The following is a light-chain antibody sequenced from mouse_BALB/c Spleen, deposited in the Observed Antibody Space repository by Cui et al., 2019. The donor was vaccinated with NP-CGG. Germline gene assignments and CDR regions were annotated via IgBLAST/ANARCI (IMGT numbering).Light chain of an antibody. CDR2: GTN. V-gene: IGLV1*01. CDR3: ALWYSNHWV. CDR1: TGAFTTSNY. J-gene: IGLJ1*01. Sequence: AVVTQESALTTSPGETVTLTCRSSTGAFTTSNYANWVQEKPDHLFTGLIGGTNNRAPGVPAKFSGSLIGDKAALTITGAQTEDEAIYFCALWYSNHWVFGGGTKLTVL.